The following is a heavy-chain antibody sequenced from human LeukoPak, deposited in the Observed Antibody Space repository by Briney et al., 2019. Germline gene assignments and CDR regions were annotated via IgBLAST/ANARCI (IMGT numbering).Heavy chain of an antibody. J-gene: IGHJ3*02. V-gene: IGHV4-39*01. D-gene: IGHD3-16*02. Sequence: SETLSLTCTVSGGSISSSSDYWGWIRQPPGKGLEWIGSIYYSGSTYYNPSLKSRVTISVDTSKNQFSLKLSSVTAADTAVYYCARSGSLSDDYVWGSYRAFDIWGQGTMVTVSS. CDR2: IYYSGST. CDR1: GGSISSSSDY. CDR3: ARSGSLSDDYVWGSYRAFDI.